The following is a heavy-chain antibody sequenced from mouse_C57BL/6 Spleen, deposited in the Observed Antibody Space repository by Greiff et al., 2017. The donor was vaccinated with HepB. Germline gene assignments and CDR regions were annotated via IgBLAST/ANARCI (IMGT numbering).Heavy chain of an antibody. V-gene: IGHV1-53*01. CDR2: INPSNGGT. CDR3: ARSVYDYDGDYFDY. J-gene: IGHJ2*01. CDR1: GYTFTSYW. Sequence: QVQLQQPGTELVKPGASVKLSCKASGYTFTSYWMHWVKQRPGQGLEWIGNINPSNGGTNYNEKFKSKATLTVDKSSNTAYMQLSSLTSEDSAGYYCARSVYDYDGDYFDYWGQGTTLTVSS. D-gene: IGHD2-4*01.